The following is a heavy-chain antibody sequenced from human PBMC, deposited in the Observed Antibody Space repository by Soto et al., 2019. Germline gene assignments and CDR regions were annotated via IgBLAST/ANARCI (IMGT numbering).Heavy chain of an antibody. CDR3: AQDLLRWFGGFDAFDI. V-gene: IGHV3-9*01. CDR2: ISWNSGSI. D-gene: IGHD3-10*01. J-gene: IGHJ3*02. CDR1: GFTFDDYA. Sequence: EVQLVESGGGLVQPGRSLRLSCAASGFTFDDYAMHWVRQAPGKGLEWVSGISWNSGSIGYADSVKGRFTISRDDAKNSLYLHMNSLSAEDTALYYCAQDLLRWFGGFDAFDIWGQGTMVSVSS.